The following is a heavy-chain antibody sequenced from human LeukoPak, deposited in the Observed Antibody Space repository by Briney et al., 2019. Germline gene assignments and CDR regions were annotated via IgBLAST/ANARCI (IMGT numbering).Heavy chain of an antibody. CDR1: GFTFNSYS. Sequence: GGSLRLSCEASGFTFNSYSMNWVRQAPGKGLEWVSYISSSSSTIYYADSVKGRFTISRDNAKNSLKLQMNSLRAEDTAVYYCARGSSEVRGNPYHYMDVWGKGTTVTVSS. J-gene: IGHJ6*03. V-gene: IGHV3-48*01. D-gene: IGHD4/OR15-4a*01. CDR2: ISSSSSTI. CDR3: ARGSSEVRGNPYHYMDV.